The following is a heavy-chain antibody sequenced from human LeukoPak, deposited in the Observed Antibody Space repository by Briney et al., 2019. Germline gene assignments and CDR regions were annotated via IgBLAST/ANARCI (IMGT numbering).Heavy chain of an antibody. CDR3: ARDGGIAAALPPFDY. Sequence: PGRSLRLSCAASGFTFSSYAMHWVRQAPGKGLEWVAVISYDGSNKYYADSVKGRFTISRDNPKNTLYLQMNSLRAEDTAVYYCARDGGIAAALPPFDYWGQGTLVTVSS. CDR2: ISYDGSNK. D-gene: IGHD6-13*01. CDR1: GFTFSSYA. J-gene: IGHJ4*02. V-gene: IGHV3-30-3*01.